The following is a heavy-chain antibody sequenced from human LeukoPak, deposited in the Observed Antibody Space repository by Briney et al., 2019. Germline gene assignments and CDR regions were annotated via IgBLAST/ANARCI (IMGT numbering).Heavy chain of an antibody. CDR1: GGSINSYY. J-gene: IGHJ4*02. Sequence: PSETLSLTCTVSGGSINSYYWSWIRQPPGKGLEWIGSIYHSGSTYYNPSLKSRVTISVDTSKNQFSLKLSSVTAADTAVYYCAATLYYYGSGSYLEYWGQGTLVTVSS. D-gene: IGHD3-10*01. V-gene: IGHV4-59*04. CDR3: AATLYYYGSGSYLEY. CDR2: IYHSGST.